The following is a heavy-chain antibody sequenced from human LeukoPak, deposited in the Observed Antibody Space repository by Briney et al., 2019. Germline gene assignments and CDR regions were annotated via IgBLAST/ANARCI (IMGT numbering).Heavy chain of an antibody. CDR3: AREGSHYDILTGYGALDY. Sequence: PSETLSLTCAVYGGSFSGYYWSWIRQPPGEGLEWIGEINHSGSTNYNPSLKSRVTISVDTSKNQFSLKLSSVTAADTAVYYCAREGSHYDILTGYGALDYWGQGTLVTVSS. CDR2: INHSGST. D-gene: IGHD3-9*01. J-gene: IGHJ4*02. V-gene: IGHV4-34*01. CDR1: GGSFSGYY.